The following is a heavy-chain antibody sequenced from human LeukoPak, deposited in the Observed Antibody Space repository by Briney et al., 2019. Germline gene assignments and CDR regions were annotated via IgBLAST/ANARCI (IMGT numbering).Heavy chain of an antibody. Sequence: GGSLRLSCAASGFTFSSYAMHWVRQAPGKGLEWVAVISYDGSNKYYADSVKGRFTISRDNSKNTLYLQMNSPRAEDTAVYYCARPYSSSGYWGQGTLVTVSS. D-gene: IGHD6-6*01. J-gene: IGHJ4*02. CDR1: GFTFSSYA. CDR2: ISYDGSNK. CDR3: ARPYSSSGY. V-gene: IGHV3-30*04.